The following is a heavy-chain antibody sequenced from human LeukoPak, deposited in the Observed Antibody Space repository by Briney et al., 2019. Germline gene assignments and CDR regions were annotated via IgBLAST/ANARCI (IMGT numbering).Heavy chain of an antibody. V-gene: IGHV1-69*06. D-gene: IGHD2-21*01. Sequence: SVKVSCKASGGTFSSYAISWVRQAPGQGLECMGGIIPIFGTTNYAQKFQGRVTITADTSTSTAYMELSSLRSEDTAVYYCARDHPPYCGGDCYPLFGYYYYYMDVWGKGTTVTVSS. J-gene: IGHJ6*03. CDR3: ARDHPPYCGGDCYPLFGYYYYYMDV. CDR2: IIPIFGTT. CDR1: GGTFSSYA.